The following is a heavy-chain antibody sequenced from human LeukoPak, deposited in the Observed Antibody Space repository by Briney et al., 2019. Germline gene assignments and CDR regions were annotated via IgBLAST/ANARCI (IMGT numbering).Heavy chain of an antibody. D-gene: IGHD2-15*01. Sequence: SETLSLTCTVSGGSISSYYWSWIRQPPGKGLEGIGYIYYSGSTNYNPSLKSRVTISVDTSKNQFSLKLSSVTAADTDVYYCARESCSGGSCPIDYWGQGTLVTVSS. CDR2: IYYSGST. CDR3: ARESCSGGSCPIDY. V-gene: IGHV4-59*01. J-gene: IGHJ4*02. CDR1: GGSISSYY.